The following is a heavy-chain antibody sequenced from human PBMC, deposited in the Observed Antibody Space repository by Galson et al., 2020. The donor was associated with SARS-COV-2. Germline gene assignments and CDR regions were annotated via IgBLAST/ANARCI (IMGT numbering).Heavy chain of an antibody. Sequence: GGSLRLSCAASGFTFSTYSMSWVRQAPGKGLEWVASISRSSGDIYYADSVKGRFTVSRDNANNSLYLQMNSLGAGDTAVYFCARDLALITIFGVVGDFDFWGQGTRVTVSS. CDR3: ARDLALITIFGVVGDFDF. CDR2: ISRSSGDI. V-gene: IGHV3-21*01. J-gene: IGHJ4*02. D-gene: IGHD3-3*01. CDR1: GFTFSTYS.